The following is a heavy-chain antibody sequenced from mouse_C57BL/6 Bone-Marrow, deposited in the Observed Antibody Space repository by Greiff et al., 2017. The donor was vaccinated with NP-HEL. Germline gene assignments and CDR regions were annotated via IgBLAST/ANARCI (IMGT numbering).Heavy chain of an antibody. J-gene: IGHJ1*03. D-gene: IGHD1-1*01. CDR3: ARREYYGSSYWYFDV. Sequence: VHLVESDAELVKPGASVKISCKVSGYTFTDHTIHWMKQRPEQGLEWIGYIYPRDGSTKYNEKFKGKATLTADKSSSTAYMQLNSLTSEDSAVYFCARREYYGSSYWYFDVWGTGTTVTVSS. V-gene: IGHV1-78*01. CDR1: GYTFTDHT. CDR2: IYPRDGST.